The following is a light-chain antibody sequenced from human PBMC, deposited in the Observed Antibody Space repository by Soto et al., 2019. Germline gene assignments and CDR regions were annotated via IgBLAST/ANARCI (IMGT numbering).Light chain of an antibody. J-gene: IGLJ2*01. CDR3: SSYTSTGTLVV. Sequence: QSALTQPASVSGSPGQSITISCTGTSSDVGGYNYVSWYQQHPGKAPKLMIFDVSNRPSWVSNRLSGSKSGNTASLTISGLQAEDEADYYCSSYTSTGTLVVFGGGTKLTVL. V-gene: IGLV2-14*03. CDR2: DVS. CDR1: SSDVGGYNY.